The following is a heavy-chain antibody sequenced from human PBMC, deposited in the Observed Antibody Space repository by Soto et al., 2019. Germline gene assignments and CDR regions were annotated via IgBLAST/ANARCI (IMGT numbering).Heavy chain of an antibody. CDR1: GYTFTTYN. CDR3: ARWPQPRYTADPYAVDV. V-gene: IGHV1-8*01. D-gene: IGHD3-16*02. Sequence: ASVKVSCKASGYTFTTYNINWVRQATGQGLEWMGWMSSNRGNTGYAQKFQGRVTMTWNTSISTAYMELSSLESEDTGVYYCARWPQPRYTADPYAVDVWGQGTRVTVSS. CDR2: MSSNRGNT. J-gene: IGHJ6*02.